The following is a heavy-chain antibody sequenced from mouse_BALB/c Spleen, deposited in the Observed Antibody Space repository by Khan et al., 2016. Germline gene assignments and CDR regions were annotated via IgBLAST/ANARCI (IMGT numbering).Heavy chain of an antibody. CDR3: ARGAMVTTGWYFDV. V-gene: IGHV9-1*02. Sequence: LVESGPELKKPGETVKISCKASGYTFTNHGMNWVKQAPGKGLKWMGWINTYTGEPTYADDFQGRFAFSLETSASTAFLQINTLKNEGMATYFCARGAMVTTGWYFDVWGAGTTVTVSA. D-gene: IGHD2-2*01. CDR2: INTYTGEP. CDR1: GYTFTNHG. J-gene: IGHJ1*01.